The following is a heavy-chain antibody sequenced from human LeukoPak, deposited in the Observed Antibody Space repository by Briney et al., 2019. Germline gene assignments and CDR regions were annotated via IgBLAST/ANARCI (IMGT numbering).Heavy chain of an antibody. D-gene: IGHD6-13*01. J-gene: IGHJ4*02. V-gene: IGHV1-24*01. CDR3: AREKAAAGTHYFDY. CDR1: GYTLTELS. Sequence: ASVKVSCKVSGYTLTELSMHWVRQAPGKGLEWMGGFDPEDGETIYAQKFQGRVTMTTDTSTSTAYMELRSLRSEDTAVYYCAREKAAAGTHYFDYWGQGTLVTVSS. CDR2: FDPEDGET.